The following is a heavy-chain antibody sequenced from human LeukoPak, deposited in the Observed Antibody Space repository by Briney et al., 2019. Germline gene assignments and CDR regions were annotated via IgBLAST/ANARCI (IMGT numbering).Heavy chain of an antibody. V-gene: IGHV1-2*02. Sequence: ASVTVSFKASGYTFTGYYMHWVRQAPGQGLEWMGWINPNSGGTNYAQKFQGRVTMTRDTSISTAYMELSRLRSDDTAVYYCARDLGYYDSSGYYLYWGQGTLVTVSS. J-gene: IGHJ4*02. D-gene: IGHD3-22*01. CDR1: GYTFTGYY. CDR2: INPNSGGT. CDR3: ARDLGYYDSSGYYLY.